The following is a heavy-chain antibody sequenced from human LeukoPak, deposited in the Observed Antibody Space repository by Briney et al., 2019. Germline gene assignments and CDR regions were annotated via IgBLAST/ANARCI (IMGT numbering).Heavy chain of an antibody. CDR3: ASPGTNYYYYGMDV. Sequence: GGSLRLSCAASGFTVSSNYMSWVRQAPGKGLEWVSVIYSGGSTYYADSVKGRFTISRDNSKNTLYLQMNSLRAEDTAVYCCASPGTNYYYYGMDVWGQGTTVTVSS. D-gene: IGHD3-10*01. V-gene: IGHV3-53*01. J-gene: IGHJ6*02. CDR2: IYSGGST. CDR1: GFTVSSNY.